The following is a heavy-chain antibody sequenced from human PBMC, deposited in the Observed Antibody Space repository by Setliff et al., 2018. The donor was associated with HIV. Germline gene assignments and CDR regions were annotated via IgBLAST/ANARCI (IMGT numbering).Heavy chain of an antibody. Sequence: SETLSLTCTVSGVSTSSSSYYWGWIRQPPGKGLDWIGYVYYRGTTYNNPSLKSRVTFSADTSKNQSSLTLNSATATDTAVYYCARQGLTMFPGGGVPAPILYYFDFWGQGILVTVSS. J-gene: IGHJ4*02. CDR2: VYYRGTT. V-gene: IGHV4-39*01. CDR3: ARQGLTMFPGGGVPAPILYYFDF. CDR1: GVSTSSSSYY. D-gene: IGHD3-10*01.